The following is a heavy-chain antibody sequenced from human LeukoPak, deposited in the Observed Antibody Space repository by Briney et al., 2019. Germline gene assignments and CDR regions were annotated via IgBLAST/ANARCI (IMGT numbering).Heavy chain of an antibody. D-gene: IGHD3-9*01. V-gene: IGHV3-23*01. J-gene: IGHJ4*02. CDR1: GFTFSSHA. CDR3: AKGGYFDSTNEDYFDY. Sequence: GGSLRLSCEASGFTFSSHAMSWVRQAPGKGLEWVSDISGSGGSTYYADSVKGRFTISRDNSKNTLYLQMNSLRAEDTAVYYCAKGGYFDSTNEDYFDYWGQGTLVTVSS. CDR2: ISGSGGST.